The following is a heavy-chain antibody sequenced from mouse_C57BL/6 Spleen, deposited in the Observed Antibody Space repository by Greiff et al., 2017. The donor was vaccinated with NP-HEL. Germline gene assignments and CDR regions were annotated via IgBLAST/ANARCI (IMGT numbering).Heavy chain of an antibody. CDR1: GYTFTSYW. V-gene: IGHV1-50*01. J-gene: IGHJ2*01. Sequence: QVQLQQPGAELVKPGASVKLSCKASGYTFTSYWMQWVKQRPGQGLEWIGEIDPSDSYTNYNQKFKGKATLTVDTSSSTAYMQLSSLTSEDSAVYYCARWGDYYVKGYWGQGTTLTVSS. D-gene: IGHD1-1*01. CDR2: IDPSDSYT. CDR3: ARWGDYYVKGY.